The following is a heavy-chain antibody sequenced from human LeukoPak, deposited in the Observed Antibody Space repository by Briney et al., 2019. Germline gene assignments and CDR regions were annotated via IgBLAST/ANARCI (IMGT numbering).Heavy chain of an antibody. CDR3: ARGGSGYYSAVYFDY. D-gene: IGHD5-12*01. V-gene: IGHV4-59*01. CDR2: IYYSGST. Sequence: SETLSLTCTVSGGSISSYYWSWIRQPPGKGLEWIGYIYYSGSTNYNPSLKSRVTISVDTSKNQFSLKLSSVTAADTAVYYCARGGSGYYSAVYFDYWGQGTLVTVSS. J-gene: IGHJ4*02. CDR1: GGSISSYY.